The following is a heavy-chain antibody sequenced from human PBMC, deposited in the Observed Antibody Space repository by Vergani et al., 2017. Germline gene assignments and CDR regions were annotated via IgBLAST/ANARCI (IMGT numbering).Heavy chain of an antibody. CDR3: ARARKFRFGVVWENWFDP. D-gene: IGHD3-3*01. V-gene: IGHV3-74*01. CDR2: MNGDGDTI. CDR1: GFTFNEYW. Sequence: EVELVESGGGLVPPGGSLRLSCAASGFTFNEYWMHWARQVPGKGLVWVSGMNGDGDTISYADSVKGRFTISRDNAKNTLFLQMNSLRAEDTAVYYCARARKFRFGVVWENWFDPWGQGTLVTVSS. J-gene: IGHJ5*02.